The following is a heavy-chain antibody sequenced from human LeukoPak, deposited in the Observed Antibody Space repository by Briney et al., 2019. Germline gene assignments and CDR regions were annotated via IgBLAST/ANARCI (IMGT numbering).Heavy chain of an antibody. CDR3: ARGSRGYSYG. J-gene: IGHJ4*02. D-gene: IGHD5-18*01. CDR1: GGSVSSGSYY. Sequence: SETLSLACTVSGGSVSSGSYYWSWIRQPPGKGLEWIGYIYYSASTNYNPSLKSRVTISVDTSNNQFSLKLSSVTAADTAVYYCARGSRGYSYGWGQGTLVTVSS. CDR2: IYYSAST. V-gene: IGHV4-61*01.